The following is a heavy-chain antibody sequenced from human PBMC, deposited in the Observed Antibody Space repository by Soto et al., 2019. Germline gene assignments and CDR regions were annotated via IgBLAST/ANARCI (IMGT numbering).Heavy chain of an antibody. CDR1: EGTFNSYA. CDR2: IIPYYNTL. V-gene: IGHV1-69*01. CDR3: ASGASRWYPYFVDS. Sequence: QAQVVQSGAEVRKPGSSVKLSCKASEGTFNSYAIAWVRQAPGQGLEWMGGIIPYYNTLNYAQKFQDRVTITAADSTNTVYMELSSLRSDDTAVYFCASGASRWYPYFVDSWAQGTVVTVSS. J-gene: IGHJ4*02. D-gene: IGHD6-13*01.